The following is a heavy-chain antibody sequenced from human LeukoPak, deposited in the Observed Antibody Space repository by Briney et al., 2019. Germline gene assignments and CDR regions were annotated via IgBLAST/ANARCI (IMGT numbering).Heavy chain of an antibody. V-gene: IGHV3-15*01. CDR2: IRSKTDGGTT. CDR3: TTARNMVRGVIPLDY. J-gene: IGHJ4*02. CDR1: GFTFSSYW. D-gene: IGHD3-10*01. Sequence: GGSLRLSCAASGFTFSSYWMHWVRQAPGKGLEWVGRIRSKTDGGTTDYAAPVKGRFTISRDDSKNTLYLQMNSLKTGDTAVYYCTTARNMVRGVIPLDYWGQGTLVTVSS.